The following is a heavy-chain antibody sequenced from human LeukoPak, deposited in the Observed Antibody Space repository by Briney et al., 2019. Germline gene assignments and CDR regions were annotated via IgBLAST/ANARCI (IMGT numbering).Heavy chain of an antibody. D-gene: IGHD6-19*01. CDR2: ISSSSSYI. CDR3: ARAHPGSGWYTLAFDI. V-gene: IGHV3-21*01. CDR1: GFTFSSYS. J-gene: IGHJ3*02. Sequence: GGSLRLSCAASGFTFSSYSMNWVRQAPGKGLKWVSSISSSSSYIYYADSVKGRFTISRDNAKNSLYLQMNSLRAEDTAVYYCARAHPGSGWYTLAFDIWGQGTMVTVSS.